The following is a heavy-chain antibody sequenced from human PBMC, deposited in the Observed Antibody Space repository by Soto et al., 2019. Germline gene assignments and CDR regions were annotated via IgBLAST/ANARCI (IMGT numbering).Heavy chain of an antibody. CDR1: GGSFSGYY. CDR3: GRFIEAVELYYYYYMDV. D-gene: IGHD1-26*01. V-gene: IGHV4-34*01. CDR2: INHSGST. Sequence: SETLSLTCAVYGGSFSGYYWSWIRQPPGKGLEWIGEINHSGSTNYNPSLKSRVTISVDTSKNQFSLKLSSVTAADTAVYYCGRFIEAVELYYYYYMDVWGKGTTVTVSS. J-gene: IGHJ6*03.